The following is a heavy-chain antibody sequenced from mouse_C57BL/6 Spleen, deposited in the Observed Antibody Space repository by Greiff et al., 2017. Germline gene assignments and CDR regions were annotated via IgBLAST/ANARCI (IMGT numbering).Heavy chain of an antibody. J-gene: IGHJ2*01. Sequence: EVMLVESGGDLVKPGGSLKLSCAASGFIFSSYGMSWVRQTPDKRLEWVATISSGGSYTYYPDSVKGRFTISRDNAKNTLYLQMSSLKSEDTAMYYCARHEGDYWGQGTTLTVSS. V-gene: IGHV5-6*02. CDR2: ISSGGSYT. CDR1: GFIFSSYG. CDR3: ARHEGDY.